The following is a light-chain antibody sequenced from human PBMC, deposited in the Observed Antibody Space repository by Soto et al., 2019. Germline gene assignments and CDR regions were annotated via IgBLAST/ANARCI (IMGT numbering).Light chain of an antibody. J-gene: IGKJ1*01. CDR3: QLYDSSSWT. Sequence: IVLTQSPGTLSCSPVERSTLSCRASQSVSSSYLAWYQQKPGQAPRLLIYGASSRATGIPDRFSGSGSGTDFTLTISRLETEDFAVYYCQLYDSSSWTFGQGTKVDIK. CDR1: QSVSSSY. CDR2: GAS. V-gene: IGKV3-20*01.